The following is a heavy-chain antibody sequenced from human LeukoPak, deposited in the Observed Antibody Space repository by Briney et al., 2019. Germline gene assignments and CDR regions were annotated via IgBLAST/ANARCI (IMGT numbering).Heavy chain of an antibody. CDR1: GFTFSDYY. Sequence: GGSLRLSCAASGFTFSDYYMGWIRQAPGKGLEWVSYISNNGRSVYYADSVKGRFTMSRDNDKKSLYVQMSSLRAEDTAVYYCGRAYDFSRHWGQGTLVTVSS. CDR3: GRAYDFSRH. CDR2: ISNNGRSV. V-gene: IGHV3-11*04. D-gene: IGHD3-3*01. J-gene: IGHJ4*02.